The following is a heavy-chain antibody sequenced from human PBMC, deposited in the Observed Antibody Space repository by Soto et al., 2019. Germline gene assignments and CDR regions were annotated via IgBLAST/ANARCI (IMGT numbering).Heavy chain of an antibody. CDR2: ISSSSSEI. J-gene: IGHJ4*02. Sequence: EVQLVESGGGLVKPGGSLRLSCAASGFTVSSYSMNWVRQAPGKGLEWVSSISSSSSEIYYADSVKGPYTISRADAKNSLSLPMNSLRAEVTAVYYCARSKEMDNGFDYWGQGTLVTVSS. D-gene: IGHD2-2*03. CDR3: ARSKEMDNGFDY. V-gene: IGHV3-21*01. CDR1: GFTVSSYS.